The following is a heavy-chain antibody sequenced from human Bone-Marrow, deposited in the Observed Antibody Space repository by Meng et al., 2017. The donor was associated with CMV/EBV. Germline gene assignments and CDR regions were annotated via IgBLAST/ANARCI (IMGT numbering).Heavy chain of an antibody. CDR3: ARDLWVLEDTAMVSNYYYYYGMDV. CDR1: GFTFSSDW. J-gene: IGHJ6*02. Sequence: GESLKISCAASGFTFSSDWMSWVRQAPGKGLEWVANIKQDGSENYYVDSVKGRFTISRDNAKNSLYLQMNSLRAEDTAVYYCARDLWVLEDTAMVSNYYYYYGMDVWGQGTTVTVSS. V-gene: IGHV3-7*01. D-gene: IGHD5-18*01. CDR2: IKQDGSEN.